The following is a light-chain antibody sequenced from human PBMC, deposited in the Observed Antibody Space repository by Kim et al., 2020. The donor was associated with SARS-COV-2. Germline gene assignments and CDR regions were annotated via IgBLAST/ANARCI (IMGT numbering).Light chain of an antibody. V-gene: IGLV2-18*02. CDR3: SSYASGSTVV. CDR1: SSDVGSYNR. J-gene: IGLJ3*02. CDR2: EVT. Sequence: QSALTQPPTVSGSPGQSVTISCTGTSSDVGSYNRVYWYYQPPGTAPKLLIYEVTNRPSGVPDRFSGCKSGNTASLTISGLQAEDEADYYCSSYASGSTVVFGGGTQLTVL.